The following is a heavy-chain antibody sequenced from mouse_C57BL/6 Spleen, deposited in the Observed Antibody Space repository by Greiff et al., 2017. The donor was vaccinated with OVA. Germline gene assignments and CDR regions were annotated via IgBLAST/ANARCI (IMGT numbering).Heavy chain of an antibody. D-gene: IGHD1-1*01. J-gene: IGHJ1*03. CDR3: ARKGYDGSSYRYFDV. Sequence: QVQLKQSGPELVKPGASVKLSCKASGYTFTSYDINWVKQRPGQGLEWIGWIYPRDGSTKYNEKFKGKATLTVDPSSSTAYMELHSLTSEDSAVYGCARKGYDGSSYRYFDVWGTGTTVTVSA. CDR1: GYTFTSYD. V-gene: IGHV1-85*01. CDR2: IYPRDGST.